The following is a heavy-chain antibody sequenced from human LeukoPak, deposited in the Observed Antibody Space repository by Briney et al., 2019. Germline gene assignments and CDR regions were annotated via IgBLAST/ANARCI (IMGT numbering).Heavy chain of an antibody. D-gene: IGHD7-27*01. J-gene: IGHJ6*02. CDR2: ISRGSTTM. V-gene: IGHV3-48*02. CDR3: ARDENWGFGYHYHGMDV. Sequence: GGSLRLSCAASGFIFSDYSMNWVRQAPGKGLEWVSYISRGSTTMYYGDSVKGRFTISRDNAKNSVYLQMNSLRDEDTATYYCARDENWGFGYHYHGMDVWGQGTTVSVSS. CDR1: GFIFSDYS.